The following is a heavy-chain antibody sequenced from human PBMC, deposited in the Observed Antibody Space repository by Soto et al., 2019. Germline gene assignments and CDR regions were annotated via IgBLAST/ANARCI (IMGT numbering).Heavy chain of an antibody. CDR3: TTDKRFLEWLLSPFDY. J-gene: IGHJ4*02. D-gene: IGHD3-3*01. V-gene: IGHV3-15*07. CDR2: IKSKTDGGTT. CDR1: GFTFSNAW. Sequence: EVQLVESGGGLVKPGGSLRLSCAASGFTFSNAWMNWVRQAPGKGLEWVGRIKSKTDGGTTDYAAPVKGRFTISRDDSKHKLYMQMNSLKTEDTAVYYCTTDKRFLEWLLSPFDYWGQGTLVTVSS.